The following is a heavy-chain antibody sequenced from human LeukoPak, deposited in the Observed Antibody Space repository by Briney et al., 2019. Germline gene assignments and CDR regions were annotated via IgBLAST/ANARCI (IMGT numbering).Heavy chain of an antibody. CDR2: ISCSSSTI. V-gene: IGHV3-48*03. CDR3: AKTTAGYSSGRYPGWPVDY. Sequence: GGSLRLSCAACGFIFSSYEMKGVRHATGEGLVLFSYISCSSSTIYYADSVKGRFTISRDNSENTVYLQMNSLRADDTAVYYCAKTTAGYSSGRYPGWPVDYWGQGTLVTVSS. D-gene: IGHD6-19*01. CDR1: GFIFSSYE. J-gene: IGHJ4*02.